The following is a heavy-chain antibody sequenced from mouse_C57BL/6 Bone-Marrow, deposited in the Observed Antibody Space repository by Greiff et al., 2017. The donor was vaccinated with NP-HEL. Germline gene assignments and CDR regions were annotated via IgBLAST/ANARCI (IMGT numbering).Heavy chain of an antibody. J-gene: IGHJ2*01. D-gene: IGHD2-5*01. CDR2: IDPENGDT. Sequence: EVQLVESGAELVRPGASVKLSCTASGFNIKDDYMHWVKQRPEQGLEWIGWIDPENGDTEYASKFQGKATITADTSSNTAYLQLSSLTSEDTAGYYCTYSSNYDYWGQGTTLTVSS. CDR1: GFNIKDDY. CDR3: TYSSNYDY. V-gene: IGHV14-4*01.